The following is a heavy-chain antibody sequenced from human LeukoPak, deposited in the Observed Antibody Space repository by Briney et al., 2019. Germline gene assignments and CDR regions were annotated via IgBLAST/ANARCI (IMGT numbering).Heavy chain of an antibody. CDR3: SILTGYSSDDY. CDR1: GGSISSSSYY. J-gene: IGHJ4*02. V-gene: IGHV4-39*07. D-gene: IGHD3-9*01. Sequence: SETLSLTCTVSGGSISSSSYYWGWIRQPPGKGLEWIGSIYYSGSTYYNPSLKSRVTISVDTSKNQFSLKLSSVTAADTAVYYCSILTGYSSDDYWGQGTLVTVSS. CDR2: IYYSGST.